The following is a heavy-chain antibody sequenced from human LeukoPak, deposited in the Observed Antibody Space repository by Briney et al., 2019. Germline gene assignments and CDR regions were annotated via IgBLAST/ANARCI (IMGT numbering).Heavy chain of an antibody. CDR3: AKVDNWKYAHHDF. V-gene: IGHV3-23*01. D-gene: IGHD1-1*01. CDR1: GFTFSSYA. Sequence: SGGSLRLSCAASGFTFSSYAMSWVRQAPGKGLEWVSSISGSDGTRYYADSVKGRFNISRDNSKYTLSLQMNSLRDDDTAVYYWAKVDNWKYAHHDFWGQGTLVTVSS. J-gene: IGHJ4*02. CDR2: ISGSDGTR.